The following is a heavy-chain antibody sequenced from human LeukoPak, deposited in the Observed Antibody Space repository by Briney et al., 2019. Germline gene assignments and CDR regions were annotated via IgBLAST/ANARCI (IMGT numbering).Heavy chain of an antibody. CDR1: GGTFSSYA. CDR3: ARETGYSRSWPPTAIDY. Sequence: SVKVSCKASGGTFSSYAISWVRQAPGQGLEWMGRIIPILGIANYAQKFQGRVTITADKSTSTAYKELSSLRSEDTAVYYCARETGYSRSWPPTAIDYWGQGTLVTVSS. V-gene: IGHV1-69*04. CDR2: IIPILGIA. D-gene: IGHD6-13*01. J-gene: IGHJ4*02.